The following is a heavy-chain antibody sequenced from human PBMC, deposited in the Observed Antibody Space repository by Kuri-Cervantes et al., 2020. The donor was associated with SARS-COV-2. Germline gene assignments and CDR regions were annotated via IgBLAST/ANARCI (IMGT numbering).Heavy chain of an antibody. CDR3: ARAYGFLRYIYYMDV. CDR2: VNHRGST. J-gene: IGHJ6*03. Sequence: ESLKISCTVSGGSISSSSYYWGWIRQSPGKGLEWIGEVNHRGSTNYNPSLKSRVTISVDTSSKQFSLHLDSVTAADTAVYYCARAYGFLRYIYYMDVWGRGTTVTVSS. V-gene: IGHV4-39*07. D-gene: IGHD4-17*01. CDR1: GGSISSSSYY.